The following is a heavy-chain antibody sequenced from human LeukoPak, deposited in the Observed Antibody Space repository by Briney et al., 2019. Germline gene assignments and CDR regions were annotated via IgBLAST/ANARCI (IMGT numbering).Heavy chain of an antibody. CDR2: IYYNEDA. V-gene: IGHV4-39*01. J-gene: IGHJ3*02. CDR3: ARQLAAGNDAFDI. D-gene: IGHD2-15*01. Sequence: PSETLSLTCAVSGVDIYSSTYYWAWIRQPPGQGLEFIGSIYYNEDAYSNPSLKSRLTISVDTSTNQFSLRLNSVTAADTAVYFCARQLAAGNDAFDIWGQGTMVTVSS. CDR1: GVDIYSSTYY.